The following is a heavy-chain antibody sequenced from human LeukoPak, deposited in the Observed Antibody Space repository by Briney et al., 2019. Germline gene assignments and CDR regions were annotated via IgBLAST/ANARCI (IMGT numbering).Heavy chain of an antibody. D-gene: IGHD2-21*02. V-gene: IGHV4-39*07. CDR2: IYYSGST. CDR3: ARLDCGGDCYPLGDAFDI. J-gene: IGHJ3*02. CDR1: GGSISSSSYY. Sequence: PSETLSLTCTVSGGSISSSSYYWGWIRQPPGKGLEWIGSIYYSGSTYYNPSLKSRVTISVDTSKNQFSLKLSSVTAADTAVYYCARLDCGGDCYPLGDAFDIWGQGTMVTVSS.